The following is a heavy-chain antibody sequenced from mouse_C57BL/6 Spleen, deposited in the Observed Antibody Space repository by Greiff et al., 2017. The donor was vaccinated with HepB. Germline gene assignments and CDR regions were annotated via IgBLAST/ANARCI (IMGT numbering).Heavy chain of an antibody. D-gene: IGHD2-1*01. V-gene: IGHV1-82*01. CDR2: IYPGDGDT. CDR3: ARGIGNYDWYFDV. Sequence: VQLQQSGPELVKPGASVKISCKASGYAFSSSWMNWVKQRPGKGLEWIGRIYPGDGDTNYNGKFKGKATLTADKSSSTAYMQLSSLTSEDSAVYFCARGIGNYDWYFDVWGTGTTVTVSS. J-gene: IGHJ1*03. CDR1: GYAFSSSW.